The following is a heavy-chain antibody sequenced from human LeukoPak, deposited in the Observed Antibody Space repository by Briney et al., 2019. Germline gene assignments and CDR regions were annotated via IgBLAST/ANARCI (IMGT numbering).Heavy chain of an antibody. CDR1: GGSISSSNW. J-gene: IGHJ5*02. CDR3: TRESGYCSDTNCYKWFDP. V-gene: IGHV4-4*02. D-gene: IGHD2-15*01. CDR2: IFHSGST. Sequence: SGTLSLTCAVSGGSISSSNWWNWVRQPPGQGLEWIGEIFHSGSTNYNPSLKSRVTISVDKSKNQFSLKLSSVTAADTAMYYCTRESGYCSDTNCYKWFDPWGQGTLVTVSS.